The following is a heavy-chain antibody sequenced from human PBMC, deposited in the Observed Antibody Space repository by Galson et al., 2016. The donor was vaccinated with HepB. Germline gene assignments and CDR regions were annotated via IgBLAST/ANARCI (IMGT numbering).Heavy chain of an antibody. J-gene: IGHJ6*02. CDR3: ARARQKYQLLRVYAMDV. V-gene: IGHV3-30*04. CDR1: GFTFSNYA. Sequence: SLRLSCAASGFTFSNYALHWVRQAPGKGLEWVALISYYDGSNKHYADSVKGRFTISRGNSKNTLYLQMDSLRPEDTALYYCARARQKYQLLRVYAMDVWGQGTTVTVSS. D-gene: IGHD2-2*01. CDR2: ISYYDGSNK.